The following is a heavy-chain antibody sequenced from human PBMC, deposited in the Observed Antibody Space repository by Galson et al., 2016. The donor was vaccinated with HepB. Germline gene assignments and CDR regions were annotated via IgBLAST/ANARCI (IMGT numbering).Heavy chain of an antibody. CDR1: GGTFNSYA. CDR2: TIPILSLP. CDR3: ARDAVAVVGTLHFYYYGMDV. Sequence: SVKVSCKASGGTFNSYASTLFQRPLEQGLDWLGRTIPILSLPTYAKKSQGRVPTTADISARTAYMELSSLRSEGTAVYYCARDAVAVVGTLHFYYYGMDVWGQGTTVTVSS. D-gene: IGHD6-13*01. V-gene: IGHV1-69*04. J-gene: IGHJ6*02.